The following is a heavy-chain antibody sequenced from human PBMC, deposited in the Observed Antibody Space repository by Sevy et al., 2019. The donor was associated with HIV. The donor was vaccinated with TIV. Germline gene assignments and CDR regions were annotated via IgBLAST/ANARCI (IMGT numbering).Heavy chain of an antibody. CDR3: ARGSRFTMIVVVITPWAFDI. J-gene: IGHJ3*02. V-gene: IGHV4-34*01. CDR2: RNHSGST. D-gene: IGHD3-22*01. Sequence: SETLSLTCAVYGGSFSGYYWSWIRRPPGKGLEWIGVRNHSGSTNDNPSLKSRVTISVDTSKNQFSLKLSSVTAADTAVYYCARGSRFTMIVVVITPWAFDIWGQGTMVTVSS. CDR1: GGSFSGYY.